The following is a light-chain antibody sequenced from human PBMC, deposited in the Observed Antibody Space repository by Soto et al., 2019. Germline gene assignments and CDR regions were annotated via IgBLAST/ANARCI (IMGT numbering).Light chain of an antibody. J-gene: IGLJ2*01. Sequence: QSVLTQPPSASGTPGQRVTISCSGSSSNIGSNSVNWYQQLPGTAPKLLMYSSNQRPSGVPDRFSGSKSGTSASLAISGLQSEDEADYYCAAWADRLSGVVFGGGTKLTVL. CDR2: SSN. V-gene: IGLV1-44*01. CDR3: AAWADRLSGVV. CDR1: SSNIGSNS.